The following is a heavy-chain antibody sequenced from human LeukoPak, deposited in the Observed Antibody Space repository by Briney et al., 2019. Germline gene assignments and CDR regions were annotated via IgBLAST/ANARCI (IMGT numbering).Heavy chain of an antibody. J-gene: IGHJ4*02. CDR3: ATPPGASYGDYVDYFDY. D-gene: IGHD4-17*01. V-gene: IGHV1-69*04. Sequence: SVKVSCKASGGTFSSYAISWVRQAPVQGLEWMGRIIPILGIANYAQKFQGRVTITADKSTSTAYMELSSLRSEDTAVYYCATPPGASYGDYVDYFDYWGQGTLVTVSS. CDR2: IIPILGIA. CDR1: GGTFSSYA.